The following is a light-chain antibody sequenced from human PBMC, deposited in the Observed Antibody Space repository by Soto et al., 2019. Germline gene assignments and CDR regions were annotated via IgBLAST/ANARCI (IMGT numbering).Light chain of an antibody. CDR3: QQYNNWPTWT. CDR2: NAF. J-gene: IGKJ1*01. V-gene: IGKV3D-15*01. Sequence: EIVLTQSPGTLSLSPGERATLSCRASQSLSNNIYLAWYQQKPGQAPRLLINNAFNRATGIPARFSGSGSETEFTLTISSLQAEDSAVYFCQQYNNWPTWTFGQGTKVDIK. CDR1: QSLSNN.